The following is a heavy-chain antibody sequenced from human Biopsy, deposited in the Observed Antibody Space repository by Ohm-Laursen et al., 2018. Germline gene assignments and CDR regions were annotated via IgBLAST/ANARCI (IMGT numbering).Heavy chain of an antibody. J-gene: IGHJ5*02. CDR3: ARHPTGFWFDP. Sequence: SETLSLTCTVSGGSISGSTTYYWAWLRQPPGKGLEWIGSIYNTETTFYNPSLKSRVTISVDTSTNQFSLKVSSWTAADTALYFCARHPTGFWFDPWGHGTLVTVSS. V-gene: IGHV4-39*01. CDR1: GGSISGSTTYY. CDR2: IYNTETT.